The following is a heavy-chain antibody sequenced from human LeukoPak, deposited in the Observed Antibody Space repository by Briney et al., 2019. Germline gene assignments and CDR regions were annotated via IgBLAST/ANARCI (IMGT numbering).Heavy chain of an antibody. V-gene: IGHV3-53*01. D-gene: IGHD4-17*01. J-gene: IGHJ4*02. CDR1: GFTVSSND. CDR3: ASRRDYGINY. Sequence: GGSLRLSCAASGFTVSSNDMSWVRQAPGKGLEWVSVIYSGGTTYYADSVKGRFTISRDNSKNTLYLQMNSPRADDTAVYYCASRRDYGINYWGQGTLVTVSS. CDR2: IYSGGTT.